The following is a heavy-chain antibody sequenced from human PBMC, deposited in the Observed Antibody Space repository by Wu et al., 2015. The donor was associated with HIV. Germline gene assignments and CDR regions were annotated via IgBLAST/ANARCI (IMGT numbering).Heavy chain of an antibody. J-gene: IGHJ3*02. CDR2: INPNSGGT. V-gene: IGHV1-2*02. CDR3: ARRDFGLRYFDWRASRTGAFDI. CDR1: GYTFTGYY. Sequence: QVQLVQSGAEVKKPGASVKVSCKASGYTFTGYYMHWVRQAPGQGLEWMGWINPNSGGTNYAQKFQGRVTMTRDTSISTAYMELSRLRSDDTAVYYCARRDFGLRYFDWRASRTGAFDIWGQGTMVTVSS. D-gene: IGHD3-9*01.